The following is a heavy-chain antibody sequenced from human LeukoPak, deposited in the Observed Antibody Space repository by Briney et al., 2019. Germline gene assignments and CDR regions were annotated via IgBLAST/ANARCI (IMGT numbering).Heavy chain of an antibody. J-gene: IGHJ4*02. V-gene: IGHV3-23*01. CDR3: AKTNGYYSD. D-gene: IGHD3-22*01. CDR1: GFTFSSYG. CDR2: ISGSGGTT. Sequence: GGSLRLSCAASGFTFSSYGMNWGRQAPRPGLEWVSGISGSGGTTYYADSVKGRFTISRDNSKNSLSLQVSSLRAEDTAVYYCAKTNGYYSDWGQGTLVTVSS.